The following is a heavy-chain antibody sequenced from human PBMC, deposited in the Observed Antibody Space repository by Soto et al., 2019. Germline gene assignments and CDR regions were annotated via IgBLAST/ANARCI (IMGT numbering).Heavy chain of an antibody. CDR2: ISRSGGST. Sequence: SGGSLRLSCAASGVTFSTYAMSWVRQAPGKGLEWVSAISRSGGSTYYADSVKGRFTVSRDNPENMLYLQMNSLRAEDTAVYFCAKGSASTYYFDSWGQGTLVTVSS. J-gene: IGHJ4*02. V-gene: IGHV3-23*01. D-gene: IGHD6-19*01. CDR1: GVTFSTYA. CDR3: AKGSASTYYFDS.